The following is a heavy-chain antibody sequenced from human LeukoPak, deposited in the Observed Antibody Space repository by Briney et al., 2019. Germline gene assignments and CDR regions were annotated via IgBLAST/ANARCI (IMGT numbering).Heavy chain of an antibody. CDR1: GFTFSSYG. D-gene: IGHD3-10*01. J-gene: IGHJ6*03. CDR3: AKVARVVRGGGYYYYYMDV. CDR2: IRYDGSNK. V-gene: IGHV3-30*02. Sequence: GGSLRLSCAASGFTFSSYGMHWVRQAPGKGLEWVAFIRYDGSNKYYADSVKGRFTISRDNSKNTLYLQMNSLRAEDTAVYYCAKVARVVRGGGYYYYYMDVWGKGTTVTVSS.